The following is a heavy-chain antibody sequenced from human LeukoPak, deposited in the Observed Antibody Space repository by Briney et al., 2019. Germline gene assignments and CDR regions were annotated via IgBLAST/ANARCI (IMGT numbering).Heavy chain of an antibody. CDR1: GGSFTSYY. CDR2: ISHSGST. D-gene: IGHD1/OR15-1a*01. Sequence: SGTLSLTCAVYGGSFTSYYWSWIRQPPGKGLEWIGEISHSGSTNYNPSLKSRVTMSVDTSKNQFSLRLSSVTAADTAIYYCARERNRRATFYQSPLDHWGQGTLVTVSA. V-gene: IGHV4-34*01. J-gene: IGHJ4*02. CDR3: ARERNRRATFYQSPLDH.